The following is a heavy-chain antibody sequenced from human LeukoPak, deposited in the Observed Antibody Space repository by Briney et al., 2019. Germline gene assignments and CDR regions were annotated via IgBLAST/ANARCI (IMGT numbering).Heavy chain of an antibody. CDR3: ARDLEGSPFDY. J-gene: IGHJ4*02. CDR1: GYTFTSYY. V-gene: IGHV1-46*01. CDR2: INPSGGST. Sequence: ASVKVSCKASGYTFTSYYMHWVRQAPGQGLEWMGIINPSGGSTSYAQKFQGRVTMTRDTSASTAYMELSSLRSEDTAVYYCARDLEGSPFDYWGQGTLVTVSS. D-gene: IGHD6-13*01.